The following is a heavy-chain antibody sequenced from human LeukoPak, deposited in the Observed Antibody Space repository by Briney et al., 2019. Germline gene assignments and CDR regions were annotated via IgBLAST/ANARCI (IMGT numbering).Heavy chain of an antibody. CDR1: GFTFSSYS. J-gene: IGHJ4*02. CDR3: ARLRIAAAGGFDFGDY. D-gene: IGHD6-13*01. V-gene: IGHV3-21*01. Sequence: GGSLRLSCAASGFTFSSYSMNWVRQAPGKGLEWVSSISSSSSYIYYADSVKGRFTISRDNAKNSLYLQMNSLRAEDTAVYYCARLRIAAAGGFDFGDYWGQGTLVTVSS. CDR2: ISSSSSYI.